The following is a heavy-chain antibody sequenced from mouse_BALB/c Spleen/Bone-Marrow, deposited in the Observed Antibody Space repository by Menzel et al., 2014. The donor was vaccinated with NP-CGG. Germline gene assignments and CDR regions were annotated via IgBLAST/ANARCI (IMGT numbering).Heavy chain of an antibody. CDR1: GDSITSGY. V-gene: IGHV3-8*02. J-gene: IGHJ2*01. Sequence: EVQLVESGPSLVKPSQTLSLTCSVTGDSITSGYWNWIRKFPGNKLEYMGYISYSGSTYYNPSLKSRISITRDTSKNQYYLQLNSVTTGDTATYYCARYYGSTYDYYFDYWGQGTTLTVSS. D-gene: IGHD1-1*01. CDR3: ARYYGSTYDYYFDY. CDR2: ISYSGST.